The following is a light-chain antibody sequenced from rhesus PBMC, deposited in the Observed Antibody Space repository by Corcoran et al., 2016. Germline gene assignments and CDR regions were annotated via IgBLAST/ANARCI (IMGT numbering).Light chain of an antibody. Sequence: DIQMTQSPSSLSASVGDKVTITCHASQGISRWLAWYQQNPGKAPKPLIYYASSLKSGVPSRFSGSGAGTDYTLTISSLQPEDFATEYCQQYDDLPYSFGQGTKVEIK. J-gene: IGKJ2*01. CDR3: QQYDDLPYS. CDR2: YAS. V-gene: IGKV1-19*01. CDR1: QGISRW.